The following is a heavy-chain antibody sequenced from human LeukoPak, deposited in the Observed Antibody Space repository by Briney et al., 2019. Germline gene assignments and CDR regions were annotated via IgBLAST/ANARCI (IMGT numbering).Heavy chain of an antibody. J-gene: IGHJ4*02. Sequence: GGSLRLSCVASGFNFSSYYMSWVRQAPGKGLEWVADIRHDGTNEYNVDSVKGRFTISRDYAKNSLFLQMNSLRAEDTAVYYCARDGLGSYFSLDYWGQGTVVTVSS. CDR3: ARDGLGSYFSLDY. CDR1: GFNFSSYY. CDR2: IRHDGTNE. D-gene: IGHD3-10*01. V-gene: IGHV3-7*04.